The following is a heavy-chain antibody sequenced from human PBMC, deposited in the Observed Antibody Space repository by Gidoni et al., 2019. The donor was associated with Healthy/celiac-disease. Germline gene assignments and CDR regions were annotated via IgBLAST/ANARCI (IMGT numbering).Heavy chain of an antibody. CDR1: GGYISSGGYS. CDR2: ISHSGST. D-gene: IGHD4-4*01. V-gene: IGHV4-30-2*01. J-gene: IGHJ5*02. CDR3: ARARVTTVEYNWFDP. Sequence: QLQLQESGSGLVKPSQTRSLTCAGSGGYISSGGYSWSWIRQPPGQGLEWIGYISHSGSTYYHPSLKSRVTISVDRSPNPFSLQLSSVTAADTAVYYCARARVTTVEYNWFDPWGQGTLVTVSS.